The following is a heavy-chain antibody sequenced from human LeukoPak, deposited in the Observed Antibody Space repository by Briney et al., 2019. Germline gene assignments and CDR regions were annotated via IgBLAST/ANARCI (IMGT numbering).Heavy chain of an antibody. J-gene: IGHJ4*02. CDR1: GFTFSSYG. Sequence: GGSLRLSCAASGFTFSSYGMHWVRQAPGKGLEWVAVIWFDESNKYYADYVKGRFTISRDNSKNTLYLQMNSLRAEDTAVYYCARDKGYSYDYVDYWGQGTLVTVSS. CDR2: IWFDESNK. D-gene: IGHD5-18*01. CDR3: ARDKGYSYDYVDY. V-gene: IGHV3-33*01.